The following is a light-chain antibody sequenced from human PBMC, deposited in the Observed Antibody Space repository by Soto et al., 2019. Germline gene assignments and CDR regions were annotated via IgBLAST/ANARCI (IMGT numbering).Light chain of an antibody. V-gene: IGKV3-20*01. Sequence: ELVLTQSPGTLSLSPGERATLSCRASQSLSSRNLAWYQQKPGQAPRPRIYAVSSRATGIPDRFSGSGSGTDFTLTISRLEPEDFAVYYCQQYDSSPRTFGQGAKVDI. CDR2: AVS. CDR1: QSLSSRN. J-gene: IGKJ1*01. CDR3: QQYDSSPRT.